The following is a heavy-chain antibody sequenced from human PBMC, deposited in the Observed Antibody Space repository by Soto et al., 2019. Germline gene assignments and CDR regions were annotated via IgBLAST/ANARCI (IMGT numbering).Heavy chain of an antibody. J-gene: IGHJ3*02. CDR1: GLIVSTNY. CDR2: LYSGGST. CDR3: ARDRPRDEGEAFDI. V-gene: IGHV3-53*02. Sequence: EVQLVETGGGLIQPGGSLRLSCAASGLIVSTNYMNWVRQAPGKGLEWVSVLYSGGSTHYAGSVKGRFIISRDNSKNTLYLQMNSLRAEDTAVYYCARDRPRDEGEAFDIWGHGTLVTVSS.